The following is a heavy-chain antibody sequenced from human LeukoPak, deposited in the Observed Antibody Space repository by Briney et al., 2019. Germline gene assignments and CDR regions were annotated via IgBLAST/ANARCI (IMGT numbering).Heavy chain of an antibody. CDR1: GFTFSSHG. J-gene: IGHJ6*02. CDR3: AKATAPYYYGMDV. Sequence: GGSLRLSCAAPGFTFSSHGMHWVRQAPGKGLEWVAVIWYDGSNKYYADSVKGRFTISRDNSKNTLYLQMNSLRAEDTAVYYCAKATAPYYYGMDVWGQGTTVTVSS. D-gene: IGHD2-21*02. CDR2: IWYDGSNK. V-gene: IGHV3-33*06.